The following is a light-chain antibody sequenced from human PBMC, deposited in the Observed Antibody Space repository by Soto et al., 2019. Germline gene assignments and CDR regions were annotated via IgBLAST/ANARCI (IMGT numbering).Light chain of an antibody. CDR3: GSWDSSLSAYD. V-gene: IGLV1-51*01. CDR1: SSNIGGNS. Sequence: QSVLTQPPSVSAAPGQKVTISCSGSSSNIGGNSVSWYQQLPGPAPKLLIYDDNKRPSGIPDRFSGSKSGTSATLGITGFQTEDEADYYCGSWDSSLSAYDFGTGTKVTVL. J-gene: IGLJ1*01. CDR2: DDN.